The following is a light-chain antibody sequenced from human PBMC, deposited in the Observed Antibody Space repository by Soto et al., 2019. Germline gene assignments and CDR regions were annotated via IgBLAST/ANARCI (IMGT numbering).Light chain of an antibody. V-gene: IGKV3-20*01. J-gene: IGKJ1*01. Sequence: EIVLTQSPGTLSLSPGDRATLSCRASQSVSSSYLAWYQQKPGQAPRLLIYGASSRATGIPDRFSGSGSGTDFTLTISCLQSEDFATYYCQQYYSYPLTFGQGTKVDIK. CDR2: GAS. CDR1: QSVSSSY. CDR3: QQYYSYPLT.